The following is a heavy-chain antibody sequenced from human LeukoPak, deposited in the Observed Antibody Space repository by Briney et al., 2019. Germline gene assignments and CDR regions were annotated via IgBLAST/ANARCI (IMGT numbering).Heavy chain of an antibody. D-gene: IGHD3-22*01. Sequence: PGGSLRLSCAASGFTFSDYYMGWIRQAPGKGLEWISYVTNNNGAMFYAGSLEGRFTVFRDNAKNSLYLQMNSLRPDDTAVYYCARALADNRGYYLGFDYWGRGTLVTVSS. CDR3: ARALADNRGYYLGFDY. J-gene: IGHJ4*02. CDR1: GFTFSDYY. V-gene: IGHV3-11*04. CDR2: VTNNNGAM.